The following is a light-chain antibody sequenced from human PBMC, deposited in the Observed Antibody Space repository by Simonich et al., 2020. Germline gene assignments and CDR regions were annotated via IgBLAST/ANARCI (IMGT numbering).Light chain of an antibody. CDR3: QQYYSTPFT. Sequence: DIVMTQSPDSLAVSLGERATINCKSSQIVLYSSNNKNYLAWYQQKPGQPPKLLIYWAATRESGVPDRVIGSGSGTDFTLTISSLQAEDVAVYYCQQYYSTPFTFGPGTKVDIK. CDR1: QIVLYSSNNKNY. CDR2: WAA. V-gene: IGKV4-1*01. J-gene: IGKJ3*01.